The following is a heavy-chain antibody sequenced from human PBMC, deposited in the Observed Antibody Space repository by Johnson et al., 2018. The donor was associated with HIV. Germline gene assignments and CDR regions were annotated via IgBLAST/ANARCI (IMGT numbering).Heavy chain of an antibody. Sequence: EKLVESGGGLVQPGGSLRLSCAASGFTFSSYAMSWVRQAPGKGLEWVSAISGSGGSTYYADSVKGRFTISRDNSKNTLYLQMNSLRAEDTAVYYCARGLLWFRELLGAFDIWGQGTMVTVSS. D-gene: IGHD3-10*01. V-gene: IGHV3-23*04. CDR2: ISGSGGST. CDR1: GFTFSSYA. J-gene: IGHJ3*02. CDR3: ARGLLWFRELLGAFDI.